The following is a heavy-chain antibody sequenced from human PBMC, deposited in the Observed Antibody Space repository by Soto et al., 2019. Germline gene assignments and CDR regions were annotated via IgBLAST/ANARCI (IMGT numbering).Heavy chain of an antibody. V-gene: IGHV4-31*03. CDR1: GGSISSGGYY. CDR3: ARGAVYYDSSGYFSY. CDR2: IYYSGST. J-gene: IGHJ4*02. Sequence: ALEALSLTCTVSGGSISSGGYYWGWVRQPPGKGLEWIGYIYYSGSTYYNPSLKSRVTISVDTSKNQFSLKLSSVTAADTAVYYCARGAVYYDSSGYFSYWGQGTLVTVSS. D-gene: IGHD3-22*01.